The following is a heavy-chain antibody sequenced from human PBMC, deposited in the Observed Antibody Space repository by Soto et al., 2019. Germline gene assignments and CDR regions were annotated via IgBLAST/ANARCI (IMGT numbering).Heavy chain of an antibody. CDR1: GYTFTNYD. V-gene: IGHV1-8*01. CDR3: VRVYGEIDY. Sequence: QVQLVQSGAEVKKPGASVKVSCKASGYTFTNYDINWVRQATGQGLEWMGWMNPKSGNTGYAQQFQGRVIMTRSTSISTAARELSSLRSEDTAVYYCVRVYGEIDYWGQGTLVTVSS. J-gene: IGHJ4*02. D-gene: IGHD4-17*01. CDR2: MNPKSGNT.